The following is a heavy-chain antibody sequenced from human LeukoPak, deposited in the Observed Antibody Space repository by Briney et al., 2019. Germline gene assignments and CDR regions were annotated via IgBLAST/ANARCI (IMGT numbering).Heavy chain of an antibody. J-gene: IGHJ4*02. CDR1: GFTFSSYW. CDR3: ARDLPPLYYDSSGFPLDY. CDR2: IRQDGSEK. D-gene: IGHD3-22*01. V-gene: IGHV3-7*03. Sequence: GSLRPSCAASGFTFSSYWMSWVRQAPGKGLEWVANIRQDGSEKYYVDSVKGRFTISRDNAKNSLYLQMNSLRAEDTAVYYCARDLPPLYYDSSGFPLDYWGQGTLVTVSS.